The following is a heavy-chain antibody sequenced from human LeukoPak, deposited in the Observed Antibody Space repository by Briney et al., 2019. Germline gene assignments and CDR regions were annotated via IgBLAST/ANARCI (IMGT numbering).Heavy chain of an antibody. V-gene: IGHV3-23*01. D-gene: IGHD2-21*02. CDR1: GFTFSSYA. J-gene: IGHJ4*02. Sequence: GGSLRLSCAASGFTFSSYAMSWVRQAPGKGLEWVSGISGSGGSTYYADSVKGRFTISRDNSKNTLYLQMNSLRAEDTAVYYCAKLSSIVVVTATLDYWGQGTLVTVSS. CDR2: ISGSGGST. CDR3: AKLSSIVVVTATLDY.